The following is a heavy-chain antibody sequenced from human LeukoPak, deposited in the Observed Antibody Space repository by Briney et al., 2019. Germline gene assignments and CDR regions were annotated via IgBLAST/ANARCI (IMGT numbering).Heavy chain of an antibody. V-gene: IGHV4-59*08. CDR3: ASFSWGSGSYNQEAIWSWFDP. J-gene: IGHJ5*02. D-gene: IGHD3-10*01. CDR2: INYSGNT. CDR1: GGSISAYY. Sequence: SETLSLACTVSGGSISAYYWSWIRQPPGKGLEWIGYINYSGNTNYNPSLKSRVTISVDTSKNQFSLKLSSVTAADTAVYYCASFSWGSGSYNQEAIWSWFDPWGQGTLVIVSS.